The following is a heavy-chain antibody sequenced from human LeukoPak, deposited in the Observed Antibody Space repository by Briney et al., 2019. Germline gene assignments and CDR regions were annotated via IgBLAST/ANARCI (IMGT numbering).Heavy chain of an antibody. CDR1: GYTFTSYD. Sequence: GASVKVSCKASGYTFTSYDINWVRQATGQGLEWMGWMNPNSGNTGYAQKFQGRVTMTRDTSISTAYMELSRLRSDDTAVYYCARDIVPLLLWFGELFAGNDYWGQGTLVTVSS. V-gene: IGHV1-8*01. CDR2: MNPNSGNT. CDR3: ARDIVPLLLWFGELFAGNDY. J-gene: IGHJ4*02. D-gene: IGHD3-10*01.